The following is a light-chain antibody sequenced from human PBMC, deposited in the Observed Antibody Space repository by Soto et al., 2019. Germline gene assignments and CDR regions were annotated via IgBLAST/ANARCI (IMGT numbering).Light chain of an antibody. CDR2: DVS. J-gene: IGLJ1*01. Sequence: QSALTQPASVSGYPGQSITISCTGNSSDVGGYNYVSWYQQHPGKAPKLMIYDVSNRPSGVSNRFSGSKSGNTASLTISGLQAEDEADYYCSSYTSSSTLVFGTGTKLTVL. CDR1: SSDVGGYNY. V-gene: IGLV2-14*01. CDR3: SSYTSSSTLV.